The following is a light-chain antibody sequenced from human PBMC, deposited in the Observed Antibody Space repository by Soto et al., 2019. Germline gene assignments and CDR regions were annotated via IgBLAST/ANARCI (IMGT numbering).Light chain of an antibody. CDR1: SSDVGRYNY. V-gene: IGLV2-11*01. CDR2: DVS. J-gene: IGLJ1*01. Sequence: QSALTQPRSLSGSPGQSVTISCTGTSSDVGRYNYVSWYQHHPGKAPKLMIYDVSTRPSGVPDRFSGSKSGTTASLTISGLQAFFEADYYCCSYAGCPYVFGTVSNVTVL. CDR3: CSYAGCPYV.